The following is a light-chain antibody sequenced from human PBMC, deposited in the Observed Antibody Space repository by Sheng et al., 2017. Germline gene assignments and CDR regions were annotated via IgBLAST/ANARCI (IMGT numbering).Light chain of an antibody. J-gene: IGKJ1*01. CDR2: RAS. CDR1: QNINRF. Sequence: DIQMTQSPSTLSASVGDRVTITCRASQNINRFLAWYQQKPGKAPKVLIYRASNLETGVPSRFSGSGSGTEXILTINSLQPDDFATYYCQQYNSYLWTFGQGTKVEIK. CDR3: QQYNSYLWT. V-gene: IGKV1-5*03.